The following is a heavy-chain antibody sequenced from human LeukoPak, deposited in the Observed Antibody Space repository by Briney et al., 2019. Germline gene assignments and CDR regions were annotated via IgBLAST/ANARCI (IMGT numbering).Heavy chain of an antibody. Sequence: GGSLRLSCAASGFTFSTYSMNWVRQAPGKGLEWVSYISTSSSTIYYADSVKGRFTISRDNGKNSLYLQMNSLRAEDTAVYYCASGPLYGVFLHYFDYWGQGTLVTVSS. CDR2: ISTSSSTI. D-gene: IGHD2-8*01. V-gene: IGHV3-48*01. CDR1: GFTFSTYS. CDR3: ASGPLYGVFLHYFDY. J-gene: IGHJ4*02.